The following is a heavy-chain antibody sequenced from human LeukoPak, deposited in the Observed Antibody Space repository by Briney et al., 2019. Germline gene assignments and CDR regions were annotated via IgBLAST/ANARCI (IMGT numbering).Heavy chain of an antibody. CDR3: ARDSLGTSSGWFDP. V-gene: IGHV3-33*01. CDR2: IWSDGINK. D-gene: IGHD6-19*01. Sequence: GGSLRLSCAASGFTFSSFGIHWVRRAPGRGLEWVAVIWSDGINKYYGDSVKGRFTISRDNSKNTLYLQMNSLRAEDTAVYYCARDSLGTSSGWFDPWGQGTLVTVSS. CDR1: GFTFSSFG. J-gene: IGHJ5*02.